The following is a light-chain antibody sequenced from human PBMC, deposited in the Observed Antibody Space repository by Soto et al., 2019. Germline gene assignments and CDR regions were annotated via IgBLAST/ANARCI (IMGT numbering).Light chain of an antibody. J-gene: IGKJ5*01. CDR1: QSVGNN. Sequence: EIMMTQSPATLSVSPGERATLSCWASQSVGNNLAWYQQKPGQAPRLLIYYASTRATGIPARFSGSGSGTEFTLTISSLQSEDSALYFCQQYNDWPPITFGQGTRLEIK. V-gene: IGKV3-15*01. CDR2: YAS. CDR3: QQYNDWPPIT.